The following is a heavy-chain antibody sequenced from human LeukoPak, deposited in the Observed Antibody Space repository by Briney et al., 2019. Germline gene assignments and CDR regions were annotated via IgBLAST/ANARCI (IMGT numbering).Heavy chain of an antibody. V-gene: IGHV4-59*01. CDR1: GCSISYYY. Sequence: SETLSLTCTVSGCSISYYYWTWIRQSPGKGLEWIGQIYYTGSTYYSPSLKRRVTISVDTSRNQFSLNLTSVTAADTAVYYCARGGTYNDILSFDPWGQGTLVTVSS. CDR2: IYYTGST. CDR3: ARGGTYNDILSFDP. J-gene: IGHJ5*02. D-gene: IGHD3-9*01.